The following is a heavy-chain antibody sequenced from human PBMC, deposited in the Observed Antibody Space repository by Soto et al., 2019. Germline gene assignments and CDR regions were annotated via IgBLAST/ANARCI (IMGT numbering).Heavy chain of an antibody. CDR3: ASWAGQAHGFRLPFEY. J-gene: IGHJ4*01. CDR1: GYTFTSYG. Sequence: ASVKVSCKASGYTFTSYGIHWVRQAPGQRLEWMGWINAANGDTKYSPKFQGRVTITRDTSASTAYMELKSLRSGDTAVYYCASWAGQAHGFRLPFEYWG. D-gene: IGHD6-19*01. V-gene: IGHV1-3*01. CDR2: INAANGDT.